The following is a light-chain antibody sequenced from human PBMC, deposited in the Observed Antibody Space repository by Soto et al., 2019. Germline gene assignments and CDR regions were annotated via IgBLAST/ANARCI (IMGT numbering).Light chain of an antibody. J-gene: IGKJ2*01. CDR2: KAS. CDR1: QSISSW. V-gene: IGKV1-5*03. Sequence: DIQMTQSPSTLSASVGDRVTITCRASQSISSWLAWYQQRPGKAPKVLIYKASTLQSGVPSRFNGSGSGTEFTLTISSLQPDDIAPYYCQQYSSYSNTFGQGTKLEIK. CDR3: QQYSSYSNT.